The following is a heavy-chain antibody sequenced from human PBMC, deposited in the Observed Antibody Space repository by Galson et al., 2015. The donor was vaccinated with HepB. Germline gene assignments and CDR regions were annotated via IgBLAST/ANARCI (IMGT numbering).Heavy chain of an antibody. J-gene: IGHJ4*02. CDR3: AREGGEWEPLDF. V-gene: IGHV1-18*01. CDR1: GYSFSTNG. Sequence: SVKVSCKASGYSFSTNGIAWVRQAPGQGLEWVGWISAYSGNTKYAENFQDRVVLTAETSTTTAYMELRSLRFDDTALYYCAREGGEWEPLDFWGQGTLVSVSA. CDR2: ISAYSGNT. D-gene: IGHD1-26*01.